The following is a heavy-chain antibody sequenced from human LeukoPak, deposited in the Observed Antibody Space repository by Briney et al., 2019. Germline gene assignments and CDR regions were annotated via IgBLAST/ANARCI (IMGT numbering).Heavy chain of an antibody. CDR2: ISYDGSNK. J-gene: IGHJ3*02. Sequence: GGSLRLSCAASGFTFSSYAMHWVRQAPGKGLEGVAVISYDGSNKYYADSVKGRFTISRDNSKSTLYLQMNSLRAEDTAVYYCGREESAFDIWGQGTMVTVSS. V-gene: IGHV3-30*04. D-gene: IGHD2/OR15-2a*01. CDR1: GFTFSSYA. CDR3: GREESAFDI.